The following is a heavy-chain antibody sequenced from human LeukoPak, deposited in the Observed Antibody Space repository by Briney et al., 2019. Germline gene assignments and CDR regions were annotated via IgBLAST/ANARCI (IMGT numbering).Heavy chain of an antibody. V-gene: IGHV1-69*04. D-gene: IGHD3-10*01. CDR1: GGTFSSYA. J-gene: IGHJ4*02. CDR2: IIPIFGIA. CDR3: ASLASSHDVWFGELLPIDY. Sequence: SVKVSCKASGGTFSSYAISWVRQAPGQGLEWMGRIIPIFGIANYAQKFQGRVTITADKSTSTAYMELSSLRSEDTAVYYCASLASSHDVWFGELLPIDYWGQGTLVTVSS.